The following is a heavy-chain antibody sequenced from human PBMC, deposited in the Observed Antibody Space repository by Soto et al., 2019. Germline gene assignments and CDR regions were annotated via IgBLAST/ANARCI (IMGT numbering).Heavy chain of an antibody. CDR2: ISGSGGST. V-gene: IGHV3-23*01. CDR3: AKDMGYSSSWYQFGY. J-gene: IGHJ4*02. CDR1: GFTFSSYA. D-gene: IGHD6-13*01. Sequence: EVQLLESGGGLVQPGGSLRLSCAASGFTFSSYAMSWVHQAPGKGLEWVSAISGSGGSTYYADSVKGRFTMSGDNAKNTLYLQMNSLRAEDTAVYYCAKDMGYSSSWYQFGYWGQGTLVTVSS.